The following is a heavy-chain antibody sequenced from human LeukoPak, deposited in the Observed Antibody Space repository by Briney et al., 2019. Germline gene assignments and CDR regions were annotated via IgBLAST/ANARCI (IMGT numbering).Heavy chain of an antibody. CDR1: GGSISSGSYY. J-gene: IGHJ6*04. CDR2: IYTSGST. D-gene: IGHD6-13*01. Sequence: SQTLSPTCTVSGGSISSGSYYWSWIRQPAGKGLEWIGRIYTSGSTNYNPSLKSRVTISVDTSKNQFSLKLSSVTAADTAVYYCARDAGILNNWGKGTTVNISS. V-gene: IGHV4-61*02. CDR3: ARDAGILNN.